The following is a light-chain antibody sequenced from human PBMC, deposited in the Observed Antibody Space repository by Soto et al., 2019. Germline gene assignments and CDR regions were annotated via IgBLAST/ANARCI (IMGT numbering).Light chain of an antibody. J-gene: IGKJ2*01. CDR2: DAS. CDR3: QQYNSYSRYT. V-gene: IGKV1-5*01. CDR1: QSISSW. Sequence: DIQMTQSPSTLSASVGDRVTITCRARQSISSWLAWYQQKPGKAPKLLIYDASSLESGVPSRFSGSGSGTEFTLTISSLQPDDFATYYCQQYNSYSRYTFGQGTKVDIK.